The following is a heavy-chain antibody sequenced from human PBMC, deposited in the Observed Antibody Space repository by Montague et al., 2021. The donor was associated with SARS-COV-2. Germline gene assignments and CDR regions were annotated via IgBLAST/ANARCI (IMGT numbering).Heavy chain of an antibody. J-gene: IGHJ6*02. CDR1: GFTFTNYW. CDR3: ARVDCQVPYYYYAGMDL. V-gene: IGHV3-7*01. D-gene: IGHD3/OR15-3a*01. CDR2: INQHGGEN. Sequence: SLRLSCAASGFTFTNYWMTWVRLAPGKGLEWVATINQHGGENYYVGSVKGRFTISRDNAKKSVYLQINSLGAEDTAVYYCARVDCQVPYYYYAGMDLWGQGTTVTVSS.